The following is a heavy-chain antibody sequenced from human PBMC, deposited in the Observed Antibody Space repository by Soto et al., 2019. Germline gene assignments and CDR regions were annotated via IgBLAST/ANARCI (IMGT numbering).Heavy chain of an antibody. V-gene: IGHV5-51*01. D-gene: IGHD6-13*01. CDR1: GYSFTSYW. CDR3: ARTTGPAVAASLAYYSFSGMDL. J-gene: IGHJ6*01. CDR2: IHPGDSDT. Sequence: GESLKIACEASGYSFTSYWIGWERQMPGKGLVWMRIIHPGDSDTKYSTSFQGQVTISVHKSIPTASLQWSRLKASDSAMYYCARTTGPAVAASLAYYSFSGMDLWGQGTTVTVSS.